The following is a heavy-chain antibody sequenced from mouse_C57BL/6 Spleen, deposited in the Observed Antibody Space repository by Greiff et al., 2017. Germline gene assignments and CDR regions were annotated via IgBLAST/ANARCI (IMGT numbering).Heavy chain of an antibody. V-gene: IGHV1-82*01. D-gene: IGHD2-4*01. Sequence: LQESGPELVKPGASVKISCKASGYAFSSSWMNWVKQRPGKGLEWIGRIYPGDGDTNYNGKFKGKATLTADKSSSTAYMQLSSLTSEDSAVYFCARSEGLGYAMDYWGQGTSVTVSS. CDR1: GYAFSSSW. J-gene: IGHJ4*01. CDR3: ARSEGLGYAMDY. CDR2: IYPGDGDT.